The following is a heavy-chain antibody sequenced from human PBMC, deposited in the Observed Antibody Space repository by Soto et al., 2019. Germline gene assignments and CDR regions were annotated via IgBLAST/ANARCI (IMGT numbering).Heavy chain of an antibody. CDR1: GFSLSTSGMC. CDR2: IDWDDDK. CDR3: ARIPLHLPYYYYGMDV. J-gene: IGHJ6*02. Sequence: GSGPTLVNPTQTLTLTCTFSGFSLSTSGMCVSWIRQPPGKALEWLALIDWDDDKYYSTSLKTRLTISKDTSKNQVVLTMTNMDPVDTATYYCARIPLHLPYYYYGMDVWGQGTTVTVSS. D-gene: IGHD3-16*02. V-gene: IGHV2-70*01.